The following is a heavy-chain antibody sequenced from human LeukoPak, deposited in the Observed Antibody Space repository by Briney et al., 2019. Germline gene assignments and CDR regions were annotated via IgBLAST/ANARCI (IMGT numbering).Heavy chain of an antibody. J-gene: IGHJ6*03. CDR3: ARLGPYCNSTSRYRFGPYYYSMDV. D-gene: IGHD2-2*02. V-gene: IGHV1-2*06. CDR2: INPNSGGT. CDR1: GYTFTGYY. Sequence: GASVKVSCKASGYTFTGYYMHWVRQAPGQGLEWMGRINPNSGGTNYAQKFQGRVTMTRDTSISTAYMELSRLRSDDTAVYYCARLGPYCNSTSRYRFGPYYYSMDVWGKGTTVTVSS.